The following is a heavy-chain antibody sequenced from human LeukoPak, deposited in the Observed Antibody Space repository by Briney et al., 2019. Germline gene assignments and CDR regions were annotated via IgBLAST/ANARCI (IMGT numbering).Heavy chain of an antibody. J-gene: IGHJ4*02. V-gene: IGHV3-21*04. D-gene: IGHD3-22*01. CDR2: ISSSSSYI. Sequence: GGSLRLSCAASGFTFISYNMNWVRQAPGKGLEWVSSISSSSSYIYYADSVKGRFTISRDNAKNSLYLQMNSLRAEDTAVYYCAKDYYDSSGYYPYQDDYFDYWGQGTLVTVSS. CDR1: GFTFISYN. CDR3: AKDYYDSSGYYPYQDDYFDY.